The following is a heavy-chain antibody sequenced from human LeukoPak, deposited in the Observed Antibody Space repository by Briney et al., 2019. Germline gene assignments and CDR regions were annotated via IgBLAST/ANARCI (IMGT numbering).Heavy chain of an antibody. V-gene: IGHV1-46*01. Sequence: ASVKVSCKASGYTFTSYYMHWVRQAPGQGLEWMGIINPSGGSTSYAQKFQGRVTMTRDMSTGTVYMELSSLRSEDTAVYYCARGGSSWYNPLSEDYYYYMDVWGRGTTVTVSS. CDR2: INPSGGST. D-gene: IGHD6-13*01. J-gene: IGHJ6*03. CDR3: ARGGSSWYNPLSEDYYYYMDV. CDR1: GYTFTSYY.